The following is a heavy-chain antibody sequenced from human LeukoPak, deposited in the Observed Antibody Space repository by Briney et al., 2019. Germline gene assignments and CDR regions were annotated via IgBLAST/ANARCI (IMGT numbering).Heavy chain of an antibody. CDR3: ARDLAYCGGECYSGDAFDI. V-gene: IGHV3-30*04. Sequence: GGSLRLSCAASGFTFSNFAMPWVRQAPGKGLEWVAVISNDGSKKQYADSVKGRFTISRDNSNNTLYLQMNSLRAEDTDVYYCARDLAYCGGECYSGDAFDIWGQGTMVTVSS. J-gene: IGHJ3*02. D-gene: IGHD2-21*01. CDR1: GFTFSNFA. CDR2: ISNDGSKK.